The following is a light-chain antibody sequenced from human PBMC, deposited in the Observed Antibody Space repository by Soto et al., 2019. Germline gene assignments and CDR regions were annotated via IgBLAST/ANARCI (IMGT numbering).Light chain of an antibody. V-gene: IGKV3-20*01. J-gene: IGKJ1*01. CDR1: QSVSSSY. CDR2: GAS. Sequence: EIVLTQSPGTLSLSPGERATLSCRASQSVSSSYLAWYQQKPGQAPRLLIYGASSRATGIPDRFSGSGSGTDFTLTISRLEPEDFAVYYCQQYGSSLRMLGQGTKVDIK. CDR3: QQYGSSLRM.